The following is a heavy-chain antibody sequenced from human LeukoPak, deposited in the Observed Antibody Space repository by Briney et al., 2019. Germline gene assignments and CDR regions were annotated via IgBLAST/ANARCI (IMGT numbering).Heavy chain of an antibody. V-gene: IGHV1-18*01. Sequence: ASVKVSCKASSYTFTSYGISWVRQAPGQGLEWMGWISAYNGNTNYAQKLQGRVTMTTDTSTSTAYMELRSLRSDDTAVYYCARDRGGVVVAANYYYYYGMDVWGQGTTVTVSS. D-gene: IGHD2-15*01. CDR3: ARDRGGVVVAANYYYYYGMDV. CDR1: SYTFTSYG. J-gene: IGHJ6*02. CDR2: ISAYNGNT.